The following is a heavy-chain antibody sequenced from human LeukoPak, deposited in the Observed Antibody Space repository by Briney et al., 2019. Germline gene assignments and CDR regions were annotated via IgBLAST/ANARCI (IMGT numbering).Heavy chain of an antibody. D-gene: IGHD2-2*01. CDR2: IYPGDSDT. Sequence: GESLKISCKGSGYSFTGYWIGWVRRMPGKGLEWMGIIYPGDSDTRYSPSFQGQVTISADKSISTAYLQWSSLKASDTAMYYCARQPLYCSSTSCFDYWGQGTLVTVSS. CDR3: ARQPLYCSSTSCFDY. CDR1: GYSFTGYW. J-gene: IGHJ4*02. V-gene: IGHV5-51*01.